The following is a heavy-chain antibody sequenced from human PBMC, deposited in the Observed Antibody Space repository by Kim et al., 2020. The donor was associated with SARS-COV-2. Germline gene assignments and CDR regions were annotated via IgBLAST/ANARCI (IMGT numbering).Heavy chain of an antibody. J-gene: IGHJ4*01. Sequence: SETLSLTCAVYGGSFSGYYWSWIRQPPGKGLEWIGEINHSGSTNYNPSLKSRVTISVDTSKNQFSLKLSSVTAADTAVYYCARGAATMIGPRAYYFDYWG. V-gene: IGHV4-34*01. CDR3: ARGAATMIGPRAYYFDY. CDR1: GGSFSGYY. D-gene: IGHD3-22*01. CDR2: INHSGST.